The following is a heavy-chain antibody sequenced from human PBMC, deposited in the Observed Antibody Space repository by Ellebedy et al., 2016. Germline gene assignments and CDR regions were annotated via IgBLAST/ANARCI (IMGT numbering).Heavy chain of an antibody. CDR2: IFSDGNT. CDR3: ARDPVGRGVNYFGP. CDR1: GFTVSTNY. V-gene: IGHV3-53*01. D-gene: IGHD4-11*01. Sequence: GGSLRLSCAASGFTVSTNYMKWVRQAPGKGLEWVSAIFSDGNTYYADSVKGRFTISRDNAKNSLFLQMNSLRHDDTAVYYCARDPVGRGVNYFGPWGQGTLVTVSS. J-gene: IGHJ5*02.